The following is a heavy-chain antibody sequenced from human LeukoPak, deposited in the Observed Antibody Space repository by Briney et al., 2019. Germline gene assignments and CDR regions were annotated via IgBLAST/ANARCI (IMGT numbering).Heavy chain of an antibody. V-gene: IGHV1-2*06. D-gene: IGHD3-10*01. CDR2: INPNSGGT. Sequence: GESLKISCKASGYTFTGYYIHWVRQAPGQGLEWMGRINPNSGGTNYAQKFQGRVTMTRDTSISTAYMELNRLTSDDTAVYYCAREPMVRDFNWFDPWGQGTLVTVSS. CDR3: AREPMVRDFNWFDP. J-gene: IGHJ5*02. CDR1: GYTFTGYY.